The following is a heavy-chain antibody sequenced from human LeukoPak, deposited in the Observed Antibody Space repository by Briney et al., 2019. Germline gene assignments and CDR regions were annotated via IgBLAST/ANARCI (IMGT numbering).Heavy chain of an antibody. CDR3: AKDQDFSAGGTYRHFDY. CDR1: GFTFNNYA. Sequence: PGGSLRLSCAASGFTFNNYAMTWVRQAPGKGLEWVSSISGSGGSTYYADSAKGRFTISRDNSKNTLYLQINSLRAEDTAVYYCAKDQDFSAGGTYRHFDYWGQGTLVTVSS. CDR2: ISGSGGST. V-gene: IGHV3-23*01. J-gene: IGHJ4*02. D-gene: IGHD3-16*01.